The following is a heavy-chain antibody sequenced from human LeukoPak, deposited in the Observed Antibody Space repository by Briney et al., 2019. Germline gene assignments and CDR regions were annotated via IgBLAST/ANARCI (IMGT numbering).Heavy chain of an antibody. CDR2: IKLNNGDT. J-gene: IGHJ5*02. CDR1: GYTFTGFY. V-gene: IGHV1-2*02. CDR3: VRDRPHNWFDP. Sequence: ASVKVSCKASGYTFTGFYIHWVRQAPGQGLEWLGLIKLNNGDTKYAQKFQGRVTMTRDTSITTAYMELNSLKSDDTAVYYCVRDRPHNWFDPWGQGTLVTVSS.